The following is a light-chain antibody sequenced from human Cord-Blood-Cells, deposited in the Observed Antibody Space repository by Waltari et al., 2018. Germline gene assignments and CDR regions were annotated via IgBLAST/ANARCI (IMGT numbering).Light chain of an antibody. Sequence: QSALTQPASVSGSPGQSITISCTGTSSDVGVYNYVSWYQQHPGKAPKLMIHDVSNRPSGVSNRFSGSKSGNTASLTISGLQAEDEADYYCSSYTSSSTYVFGTGTKVTVL. CDR1: SSDVGVYNY. J-gene: IGLJ1*01. CDR3: SSYTSSSTYV. V-gene: IGLV2-14*01. CDR2: DVS.